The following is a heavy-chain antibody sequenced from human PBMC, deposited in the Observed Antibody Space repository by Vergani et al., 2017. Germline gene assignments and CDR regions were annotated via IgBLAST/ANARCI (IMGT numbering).Heavy chain of an antibody. CDR3: AGGFLSSGWYSGSWFDP. Sequence: EVRLLESGGGLVQPGGSLRLSCAASGFTFSSYSMNWVRQAPGKGLEWVSSISSSSSYIYYADSVKGRFTISRDNAKNSLYLQMNSLRAEDTAVYYCAGGFLSSGWYSGSWFDPWGQGTLVTVSS. V-gene: IGHV3-21*01. D-gene: IGHD6-19*01. CDR1: GFTFSSYS. J-gene: IGHJ5*02. CDR2: ISSSSSYI.